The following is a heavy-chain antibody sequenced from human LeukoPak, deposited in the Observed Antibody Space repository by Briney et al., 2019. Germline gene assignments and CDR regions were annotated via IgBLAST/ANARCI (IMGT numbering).Heavy chain of an antibody. J-gene: IGHJ4*02. CDR2: IKSTTDGGTT. CDR1: GFTFTNAW. CDR3: ARDLVRYSYDSSGST. V-gene: IGHV3-15*01. Sequence: GGSLRLSYAASGFTFTNAWMNWARQAPGKGLEWVSRIKSTTDGGTTDYAAPVKGRFTISRDNSKNTLYLQMNSLRAEDTAVYYCARDLVRYSYDSSGSTWGQGTLVTVSS. D-gene: IGHD3-22*01.